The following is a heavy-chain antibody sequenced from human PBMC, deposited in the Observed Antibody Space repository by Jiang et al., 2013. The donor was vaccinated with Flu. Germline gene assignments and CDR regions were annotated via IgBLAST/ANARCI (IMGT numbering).Heavy chain of an antibody. J-gene: IGHJ6*02. V-gene: IGHV4-4*07. CDR2: IYTSGST. D-gene: IGHD6-19*01. CDR3: ARLGGNAGYSSGWYYYYYGMDV. Sequence: PGLVKPSETLSLTCTVSGGSISSYYWSWIRQPAGKGLEWIGRIYTSGSTNYNPSLKSRVTMSVDTSKNQFSLKLSSVTAADTAVYYCARLGGNAGYSSGWYYYYYGMDVWGQGTTVTVSS. CDR1: GGSISSYY.